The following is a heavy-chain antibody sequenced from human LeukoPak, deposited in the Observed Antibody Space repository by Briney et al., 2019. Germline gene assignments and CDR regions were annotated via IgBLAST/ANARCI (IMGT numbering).Heavy chain of an antibody. J-gene: IGHJ4*02. CDR3: AGQGRMLSAFDY. CDR1: GGSISSSSYY. D-gene: IGHD2-8*01. V-gene: IGHV4-39*01. CDR2: IYYSGST. Sequence: SETLSPTCTVSGGSISSSSYYWGWIRQPPGKGLEWIGSIYYSGSTYYNPSLKSRVTISVDTSKNQFSLKLSSVTAADTAVYYCAGQGRMLSAFDYWGQGTLVTVSS.